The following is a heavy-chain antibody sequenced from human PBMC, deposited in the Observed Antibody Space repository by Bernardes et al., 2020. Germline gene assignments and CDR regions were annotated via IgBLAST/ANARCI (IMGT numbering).Heavy chain of an antibody. CDR2: IYYSGST. CDR1: GGSISSSSYY. J-gene: IGHJ3*02. V-gene: IGHV4-39*01. D-gene: IGHD2-15*01. CDR3: ARPPRICSGGSCYGDAFDI. Sequence: SETLSLTCTVSGGSISSSSYYWGWIRQPPGKGLEWIGSIYYSGSTYYNPSLKSRVTISVDTSKNQFSLKLSSVTAADTAVYYCARPPRICSGGSCYGDAFDIWGQGTMVTVSS.